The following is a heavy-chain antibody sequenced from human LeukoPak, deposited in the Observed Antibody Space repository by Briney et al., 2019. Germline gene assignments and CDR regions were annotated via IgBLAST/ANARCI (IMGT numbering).Heavy chain of an antibody. J-gene: IGHJ6*03. V-gene: IGHV4-59*01. CDR2: IYYSGST. D-gene: IGHD3-9*01. CDR3: ARGTSNVLGHFDWLHMDV. Sequence: SETLPLTCTVSGASISSFYWSWIRQPPGKGLEWIGYIYYSGSTNSNPSLKSRVTISVDTSKNQFSLKVSSVTAADTAGYYCARGTSNVLGHFDWLHMDVWGKGTTVTVSS. CDR1: GASISSFY.